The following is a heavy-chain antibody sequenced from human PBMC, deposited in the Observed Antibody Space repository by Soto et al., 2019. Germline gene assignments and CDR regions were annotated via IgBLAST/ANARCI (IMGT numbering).Heavy chain of an antibody. V-gene: IGHV1-69*01. CDR1: GGTFSSYP. J-gene: IGHJ6*02. Sequence: QVQLVQSGAEVKKPGSSVKVSCEASGGTFSSYPINWVRQAPGQGLEWMGGIIPFFGTPNYAQKFQGRVTITADDSTSTAYMELRSLTSEDTAVYYCARVGHITNYGMAVWGQGTTVTVSS. CDR3: ARVGHITNYGMAV. CDR2: IIPFFGTP. D-gene: IGHD1-26*01.